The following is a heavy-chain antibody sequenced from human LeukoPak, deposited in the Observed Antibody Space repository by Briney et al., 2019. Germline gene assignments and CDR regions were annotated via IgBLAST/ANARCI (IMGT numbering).Heavy chain of an antibody. CDR3: AKDYGDYDYFDY. V-gene: IGHV3-30*02. J-gene: IGHJ4*02. CDR1: GFTFSSYG. CDR2: IWYDGSNK. Sequence: PGGSLRLSCAASGFTFSSYGMHWVRQAPGKGLEWVAFIWYDGSNKYYADSVKGRFTISRDNSKNTLYLQMNSLRAEDTAVYYCAKDYGDYDYFDYWGQGTLVTVSS. D-gene: IGHD4-17*01.